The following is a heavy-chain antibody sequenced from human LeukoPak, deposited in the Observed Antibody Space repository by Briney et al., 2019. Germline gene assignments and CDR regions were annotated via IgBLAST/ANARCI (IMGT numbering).Heavy chain of an antibody. D-gene: IGHD6-6*01. J-gene: IGHJ4*02. V-gene: IGHV3-23*01. CDR3: AKVQQLGFDY. Sequence: SVKGRFTISRDNSKITVYLQMNSLRAEDTAVYYCAKVQQLGFDYWGQGTLVTVSS.